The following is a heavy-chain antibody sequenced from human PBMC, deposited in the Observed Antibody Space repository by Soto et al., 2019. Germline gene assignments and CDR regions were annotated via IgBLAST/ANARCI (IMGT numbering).Heavy chain of an antibody. CDR3: ARGVHLDSGGYYYFY. Sequence: ASVKVSCKASGGTFSRYAISWVRQAPGQGLEWMGGIIPLFGTANYAQRFQGRVRITADESTTTAYMELRGLRSEDTAVYYCARGVHLDSGGYYYFYWGQGTLVIVYS. J-gene: IGHJ4*02. CDR2: IIPLFGTA. V-gene: IGHV1-69*13. CDR1: GGTFSRYA. D-gene: IGHD3-22*01.